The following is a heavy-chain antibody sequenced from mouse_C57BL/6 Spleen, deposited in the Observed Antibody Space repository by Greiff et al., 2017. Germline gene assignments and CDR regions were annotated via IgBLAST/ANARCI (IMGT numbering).Heavy chain of an antibody. Sequence: QVQLQQPGAELVKPGASVKMSCKASGYTFTSYWITWVKQRPGQGLEWIGDIYPGSGSTNYNEKFKSKATLTVDTSSSPASMQLSSLTSEHSAVYYCARAYSNYRFRAYCGQGTLVTVSA. CDR3: ARAYSNYRFRAY. V-gene: IGHV1-55*01. D-gene: IGHD2-12*01. CDR2: IYPGSGST. CDR1: GYTFTSYW. J-gene: IGHJ3*01.